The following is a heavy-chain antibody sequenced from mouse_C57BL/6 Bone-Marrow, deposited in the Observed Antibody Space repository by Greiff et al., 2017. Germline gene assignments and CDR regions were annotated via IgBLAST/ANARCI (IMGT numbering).Heavy chain of an antibody. V-gene: IGHV1-69*01. D-gene: IGHD1-1*01. J-gene: IGHJ2*01. CDR3: ARYYYGSSSYFDY. CDR2: IDPSDSYT. Sequence: QVQLKQPGAELVMPGASVKLSCKASGYTFTSYWMHWVKQRPGQGLEWIGEIDPSDSYTNYNQKFKGKSTLTVDKSSSTAYMQLSSLTSEDSAVYYCARYYYGSSSYFDYWGQGTTLTVSS. CDR1: GYTFTSYW.